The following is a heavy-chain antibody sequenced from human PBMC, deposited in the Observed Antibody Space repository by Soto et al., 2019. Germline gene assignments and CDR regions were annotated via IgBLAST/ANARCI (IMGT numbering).Heavy chain of an antibody. J-gene: IGHJ3*02. CDR3: AKAWVYCVDDCSTNDAFYI. D-gene: IGHD2-21*02. V-gene: IGHV3-23*01. Sequence: EVQVLESGGGLVQPGGSLRLSCAASGFTLWSYTMSWVRQAPGTGLEWVSAISGSGGSTFYAHSVKGRFTISRDNSKSTLYLQMNSLRAEDTAVYYCAKAWVYCVDDCSTNDAFYIWGQGTMVIVSS. CDR2: ISGSGGST. CDR1: GFTLWSYT.